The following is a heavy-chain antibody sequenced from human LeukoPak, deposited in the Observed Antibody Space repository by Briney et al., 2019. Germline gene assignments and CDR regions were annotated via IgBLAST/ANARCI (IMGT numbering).Heavy chain of an antibody. CDR3: ASLGDYDFWSGFPFDY. CDR2: IWYDGSNK. V-gene: IGHV3-33*01. D-gene: IGHD3-3*01. J-gene: IGHJ4*02. Sequence: PGRSLRLSCAASGFTFSSYGMHWVRQAPGKGLEWVAVIWYDGSNKYYADSVKGRFTISRDNSKNTLYLQMNSLRAEDTAVYYCASLGDYDFWSGFPFDYWGQGTLVTVSS. CDR1: GFTFSSYG.